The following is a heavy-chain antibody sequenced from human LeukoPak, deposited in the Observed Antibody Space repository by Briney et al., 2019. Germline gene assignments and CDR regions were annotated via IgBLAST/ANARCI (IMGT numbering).Heavy chain of an antibody. Sequence: SETLSLTCTVSGGSISSSSYYWAWIRKPPGKGLGWIGSIYYSGSTYYNPSLKSRVTISVDTSKNQFSLKLSSVTAADTAVYYCARVSQQLILYYFDYWGQGTLVTVSS. CDR1: GGSISSSSYY. CDR2: IYYSGST. D-gene: IGHD6-13*01. J-gene: IGHJ4*02. CDR3: ARVSQQLILYYFDY. V-gene: IGHV4-39*07.